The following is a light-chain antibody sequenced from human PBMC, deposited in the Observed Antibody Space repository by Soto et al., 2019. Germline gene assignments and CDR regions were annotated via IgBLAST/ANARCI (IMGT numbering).Light chain of an antibody. J-gene: IGLJ1*01. CDR1: SSDVGAYNY. CDR2: EVR. CDR3: SSYRSSTTFV. V-gene: IGLV2-14*01. Sequence: QSVLTQPASVSGSPGQSITISCTGTSSDVGAYNYVSWYQQYPGRAPKVIIFEVRKRPSGVSTRFSGSKSGDTASLTISGLQAQDEAAYYCSSYRSSTTFVFGTGTKVTVL.